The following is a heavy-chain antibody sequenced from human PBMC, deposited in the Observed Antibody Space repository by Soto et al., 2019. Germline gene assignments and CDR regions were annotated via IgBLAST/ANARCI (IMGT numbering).Heavy chain of an antibody. CDR1: GGSFSGYT. CDR3: ARGSDYTSSFDY. J-gene: IGHJ4*02. CDR2: INHSGTT. V-gene: IGHV4-34*01. D-gene: IGHD3-16*01. Sequence: QVQLQQWGAGLLKPSETLSLTCAVYGGSFSGYTWIWIRQPPGKGLEWIGEINHSGTTNHNPSIKGQVSISVDTAKTQCSLRLTSVTAADTAVYYCARGSDYTSSFDYWGQGTLVTVSS.